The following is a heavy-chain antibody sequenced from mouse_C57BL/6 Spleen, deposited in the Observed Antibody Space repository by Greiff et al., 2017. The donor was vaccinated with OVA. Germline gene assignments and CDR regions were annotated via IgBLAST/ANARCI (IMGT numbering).Heavy chain of an antibody. CDR1: GYTFTRYW. CDR2: IYPGSGST. J-gene: IGHJ2*01. V-gene: IGHV1-55*01. Sequence: QVQLQQPGAELVKPGASVKMSCKASGYTFTRYWITWVKQRPGQGLEWIGDIYPGSGSTNYNEKFKSKATLTVDTSSSTAYMQLSSLTSEDSAGYYCARENGNYFDYWGQGTTLTVSS. D-gene: IGHD1-3*01. CDR3: ARENGNYFDY.